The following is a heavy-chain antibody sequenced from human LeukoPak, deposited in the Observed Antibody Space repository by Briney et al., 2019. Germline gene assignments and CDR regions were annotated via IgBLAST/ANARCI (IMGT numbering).Heavy chain of an antibody. D-gene: IGHD6-25*01. V-gene: IGHV3-7*03. CDR2: IKQDGSEK. CDR1: GLTFRNFW. Sequence: GGSLRLSCAASGLTFRNFWMCWVRQAPGKGLEWAATIKQDGSEKHYVDSVKGRFTISRDNAKNSLYLQMNSLRAEDTAVYYCGGPNPLLERPSAMDVWGQGPTVTVSS. J-gene: IGHJ6*02. CDR3: GGPNPLLERPSAMDV.